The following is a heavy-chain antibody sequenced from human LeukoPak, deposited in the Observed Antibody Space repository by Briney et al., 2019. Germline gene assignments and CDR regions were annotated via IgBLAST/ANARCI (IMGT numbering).Heavy chain of an antibody. D-gene: IGHD3-9*01. V-gene: IGHV1-46*01. J-gene: IGHJ4*02. CDR1: GYTFTSYY. CDR2: INPSGGST. Sequence: GASVMVSCKASGYTFTSYYMHWVRQAPGQGLEWMGIINPSGGSTSYAQKFQGRVTMTRDTSTSTVYMELSSLRSEDTAVYYCARGHYDILTGYSLDYWGQGTLVTVSS. CDR3: ARGHYDILTGYSLDY.